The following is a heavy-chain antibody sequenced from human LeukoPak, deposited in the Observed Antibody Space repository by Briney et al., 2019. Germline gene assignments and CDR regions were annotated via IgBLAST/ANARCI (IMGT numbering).Heavy chain of an antibody. J-gene: IGHJ4*02. CDR3: ARAGGDYYDSSDPSGDY. D-gene: IGHD3-22*01. V-gene: IGHV3-23*01. Sequence: GGSLRLSCAASRFTFNSYAMSWVRQAPGKGLEWVSVIGGSNGITFYVGSVKGRFTISRDNAKNSLYLQMNSLRAEDTAVYYCARAGGDYYDSSDPSGDYWGQGTLVTVSS. CDR1: RFTFNSYA. CDR2: IGGSNGIT.